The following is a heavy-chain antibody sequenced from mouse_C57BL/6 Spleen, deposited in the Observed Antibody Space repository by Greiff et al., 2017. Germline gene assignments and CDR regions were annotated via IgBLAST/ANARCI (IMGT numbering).Heavy chain of an antibody. CDR2: IFPGSGST. CDR3: AKYYGSSYVWYFDV. CDR1: GYTFTDYY. Sequence: VQLQQSGPELVKPGASVKISCKASGYTFTDYYINWVKQRPGQGLEWIGWIFPGSGSTYYNEKFKGKATLTVDKSSSTAYMFLSSLTSEDSAVYFCAKYYGSSYVWYFDVWGTGTTVTVSS. V-gene: IGHV1-75*01. D-gene: IGHD1-1*01. J-gene: IGHJ1*03.